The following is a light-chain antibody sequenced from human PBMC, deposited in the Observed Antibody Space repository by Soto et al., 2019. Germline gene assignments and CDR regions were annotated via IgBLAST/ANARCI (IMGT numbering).Light chain of an antibody. Sequence: EIVLTQSPGTLSLSPGERATLSCRASQSVSSSYLAWYQQKPGQPPRLLIYGASSRATGIPDRFSGSGSGTDFTLTISRLEPEDFAVYFCQQYNSYLWTFGQGTKVDIK. CDR3: QQYNSYLWT. CDR1: QSVSSSY. J-gene: IGKJ1*01. V-gene: IGKV3-20*01. CDR2: GAS.